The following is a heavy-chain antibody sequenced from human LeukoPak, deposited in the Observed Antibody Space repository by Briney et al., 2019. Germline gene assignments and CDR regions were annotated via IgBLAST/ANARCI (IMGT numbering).Heavy chain of an antibody. CDR3: ARGLGYYDSSGYLDY. CDR1: GGSISSYY. J-gene: IGHJ4*02. Sequence: SETLSLTCTVSGGSISSYYWSWIRQPAGKGLEWIGRIYTSGSTNYNPSLKSRVTMSVDTSKNQFSLKLSSVAAADTAVYYCARGLGYYDSSGYLDYWGQGTLVTVAS. CDR2: IYTSGST. D-gene: IGHD3-22*01. V-gene: IGHV4-4*07.